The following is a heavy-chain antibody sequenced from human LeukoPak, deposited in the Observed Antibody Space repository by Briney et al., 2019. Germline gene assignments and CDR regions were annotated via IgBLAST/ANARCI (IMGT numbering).Heavy chain of an antibody. Sequence: PGGSLRLSCAASGFTFDDYGMSWVRQAPGKGLEWVSGINWNGGSTGYPDSVKGRFTISRDNAKNSLYLQMNSLRAEDTALYYCAKVYCSSTNCPPGYWGQGTLVTVSS. J-gene: IGHJ4*02. CDR2: INWNGGST. CDR3: AKVYCSSTNCPPGY. V-gene: IGHV3-20*04. D-gene: IGHD2-2*01. CDR1: GFTFDDYG.